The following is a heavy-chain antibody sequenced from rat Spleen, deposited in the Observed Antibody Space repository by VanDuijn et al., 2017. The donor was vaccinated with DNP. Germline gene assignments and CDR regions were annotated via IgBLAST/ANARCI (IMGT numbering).Heavy chain of an antibody. Sequence: EVQLVESGGDLVLPGRSLKLSCVASGFTFNNYWMTWIRQVPGKGLEWVASIPDNGGRTYYPDSVKGRFTISRDNTKNTLYLQMNSLRAEDTATYYCAKDRSTRGGVFPSYYWYFDFWGPGTMVTVSS. J-gene: IGHJ1*01. V-gene: IGHV5-31*01. CDR1: GFTFNNYW. D-gene: IGHD1-4*01. CDR2: IPDNGGRT. CDR3: AKDRSTRGGVFPSYYWYFDF.